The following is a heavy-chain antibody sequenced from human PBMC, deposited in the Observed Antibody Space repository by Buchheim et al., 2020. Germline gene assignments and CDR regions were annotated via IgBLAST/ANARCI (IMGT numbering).Heavy chain of an antibody. CDR1: GGSFSGYY. CDR3: ARGRFRGYDFWSGYYSGFDP. Sequence: QVQLQQWGAGLLKPSETLSLTCAVYGGSFSGYYWSWIRQPPGKGLEWIGEINHSGSTNYNPSLKSRVTISVDTSKNQFSLTLSSVTAADTAVYYCARGRFRGYDFWSGYYSGFDPWGQGTL. J-gene: IGHJ5*02. CDR2: INHSGST. V-gene: IGHV4-34*01. D-gene: IGHD3-3*01.